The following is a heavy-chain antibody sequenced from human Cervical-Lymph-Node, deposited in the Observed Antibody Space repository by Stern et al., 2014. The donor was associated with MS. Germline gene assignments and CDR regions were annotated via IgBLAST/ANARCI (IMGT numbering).Heavy chain of an antibody. D-gene: IGHD1-26*01. CDR2: ITPVFVTT. CDR3: ARGGGLVGYFDY. V-gene: IGHV1-69*06. CDR1: GDTFSSYA. Sequence: QVQLVQSEAEVKKPGSSVKVSCKASGDTFSSYAINWVRQVPGQGLEWMGGITPVFVTTNYAQKFQGRVTITADKSTNTAYMELMTLRSEDTAVYYCARGGGLVGYFDYWGQGTLVSVSS. J-gene: IGHJ4*02.